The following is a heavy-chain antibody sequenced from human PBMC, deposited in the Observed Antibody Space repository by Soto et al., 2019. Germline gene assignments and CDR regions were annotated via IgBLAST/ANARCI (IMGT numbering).Heavy chain of an antibody. J-gene: IGHJ6*03. CDR1: GYSFTSYW. CDR2: IYPGDSDT. Sequence: PGEALKISXKGSGYSFTSYWIGWVRQMPGKGLEWMGIIYPGDSDTRYSPSFQGQVTISADKSISTAYLQWSSLKASDTAMYYCARRLSRENYYMDVWGKGTTVTVSS. CDR3: ARRLSRENYYMDV. V-gene: IGHV5-51*01.